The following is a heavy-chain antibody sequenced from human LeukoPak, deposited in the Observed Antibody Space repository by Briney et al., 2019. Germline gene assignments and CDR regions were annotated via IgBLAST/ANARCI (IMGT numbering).Heavy chain of an antibody. CDR2: IYYSGST. V-gene: IGHV4-59*01. D-gene: IGHD6-13*01. CDR3: ARKDQSAADLSWYFDL. J-gene: IGHJ2*01. CDR1: GGSISSYY. Sequence: SETLSLTCTVSGGSISSYYWSWIRQPPGKGLEWIGYIYYSGSTNYNPSLKSRVTISVDTSKNQFSLKLSSVTAADTAVYYCARKDQSAADLSWYFDLWGRGTLVTVSS.